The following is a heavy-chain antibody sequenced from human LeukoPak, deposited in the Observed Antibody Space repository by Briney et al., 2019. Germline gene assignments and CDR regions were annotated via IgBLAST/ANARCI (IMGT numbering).Heavy chain of an antibody. J-gene: IGHJ4*02. Sequence: PGGSLRLSCAASGFTFSSYAMHWVRQAPGKGLEWVANIKQDGSETFYVDSVKGRFTISRDNAKNSLYLQMNSLRAEDTAVYYCARDDTAVAGTELDYWGQGTLVTVSS. D-gene: IGHD6-19*01. CDR2: IKQDGSET. CDR3: ARDDTAVAGTELDY. CDR1: GFTFSSYA. V-gene: IGHV3-7*01.